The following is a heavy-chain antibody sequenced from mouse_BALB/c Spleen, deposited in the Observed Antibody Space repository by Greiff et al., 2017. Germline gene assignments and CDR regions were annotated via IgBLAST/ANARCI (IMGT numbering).Heavy chain of an antibody. J-gene: IGHJ2*01. V-gene: IGHV14-3*02. CDR2: IDPANGNT. D-gene: IGHD1-1*01. CDR3: ARDTVVATRFDY. CDR1: GFTITDAY. Sequence: VQLQQSGAELVKPWASVKLSCTASGFTITDAYMHWVKQRPEQGLEWIGRIDPANGNTKYDPKFQGKATITADTSSNTAYLQLSSLTSEDTAVYYCARDTVVATRFDYWGQGTTLTVSS.